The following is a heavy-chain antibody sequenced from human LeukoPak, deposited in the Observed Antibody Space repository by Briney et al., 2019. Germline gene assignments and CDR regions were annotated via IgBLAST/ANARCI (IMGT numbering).Heavy chain of an antibody. D-gene: IGHD6-19*01. CDR3: ARGFLGGWSKAWGLDDY. V-gene: IGHV1-2*02. CDR2: INPNSGGT. J-gene: IGHJ4*02. CDR1: GYTFTGYY. Sequence: ASVKVSCKASGYTFTGYYMHWVRQAPGQGLEWMGWINPNSGGTNYAQKFQGRVTMTRDTSISTAYMELSRLRSDDTAVYYCARGFLGGWSKAWGLDDYWGQGTLVTVSS.